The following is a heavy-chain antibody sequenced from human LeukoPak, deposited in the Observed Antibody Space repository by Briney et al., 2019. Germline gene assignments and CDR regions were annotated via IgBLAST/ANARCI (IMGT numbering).Heavy chain of an antibody. D-gene: IGHD3-9*01. CDR2: INHSGST. CDR1: GGSFSGYY. CDR3: ARASTGWRPYYFDY. J-gene: IGHJ4*02. V-gene: IGHV4-34*01. Sequence: SETLSLTCAVYGGSFSGYYWSWIRQPPGKGLEWIGEINHSGSTNYNPSLKSRVTISVDTSKNQFSLKLSSVTAADTAVYYCARASTGWRPYYFDYWGQGTLVTVSS.